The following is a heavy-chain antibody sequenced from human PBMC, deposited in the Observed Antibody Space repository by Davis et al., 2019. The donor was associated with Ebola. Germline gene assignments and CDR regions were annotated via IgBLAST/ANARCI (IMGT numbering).Heavy chain of an antibody. CDR1: GGTFSSYA. V-gene: IGHV1-69*04. J-gene: IGHJ4*02. CDR3: ARGPSDYFDSGSYYQYYFDH. CDR2: IIPILGIA. Sequence: SVKVSCKASGGTFSSYAISWVRQAPGQGLEWMGRIIPILGIANYAQKFQGRVTITADKSTSTVYMELSSLRSEDTAVYYCARGPSDYFDSGSYYQYYFDHWGQGTLVTVSS. D-gene: IGHD3-10*01.